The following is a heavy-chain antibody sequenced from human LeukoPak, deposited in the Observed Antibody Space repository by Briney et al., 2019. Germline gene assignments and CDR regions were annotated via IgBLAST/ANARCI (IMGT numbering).Heavy chain of an antibody. CDR2: IDHGGST. V-gene: IGHV4-59*01. Sequence: SETLSLTCTVSGGSFSSYYWTWIRQPPGKGLEWIGYIDHGGSTNYNPSLRSRVSISSDTSKVQFSLELTSVTAADTAVYYCARVTPPSYYYDSSGYIWGQGTLVTVSS. D-gene: IGHD3-22*01. CDR1: GGSFSSYY. J-gene: IGHJ4*02. CDR3: ARVTPPSYYYDSSGYI.